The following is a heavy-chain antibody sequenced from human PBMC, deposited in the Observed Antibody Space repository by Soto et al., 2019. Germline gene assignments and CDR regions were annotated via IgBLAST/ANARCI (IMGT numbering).Heavy chain of an antibody. CDR3: AKGGSFDL. CDR2: ITGDGSHR. D-gene: IGHD1-26*01. CDR1: GFMFSTYG. Sequence: QVQLVESGGGVVQPGGSLRLSCAASGFMFSTYGLHWVRQAPGKGLEWVALITGDGSHRFYADSVKGRVTVSRDNSKSTLYLQLNSLRVDDTALYYCAKGGSFDLWGLGTMVTVSS. V-gene: IGHV3-30*18. J-gene: IGHJ3*01.